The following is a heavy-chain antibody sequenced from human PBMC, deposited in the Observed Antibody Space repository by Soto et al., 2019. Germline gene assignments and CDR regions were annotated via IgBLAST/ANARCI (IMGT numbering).Heavy chain of an antibody. CDR3: AKHGPQYISSLTHY. CDR2: IGGGGDTT. D-gene: IGHD6-13*01. J-gene: IGHJ4*02. Sequence: EVQLLESGGGLVQPGESLRLSCAGSGFTFNNYAMTWVRQAPGKGPEWVSAIGGGGDTTYYADSVKGRFTISRDNSKNTLYLQMNSLRAEDTAVYYCAKHGPQYISSLTHYWGQGTLVTVSS. CDR1: GFTFNNYA. V-gene: IGHV3-23*01.